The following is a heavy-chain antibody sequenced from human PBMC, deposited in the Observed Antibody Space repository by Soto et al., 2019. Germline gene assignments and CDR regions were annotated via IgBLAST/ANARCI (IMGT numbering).Heavy chain of an antibody. CDR2: IYSADST. CDR3: ARGMTTVTTWFDY. J-gene: IGHJ4*02. CDR1: GFTVSSNY. V-gene: IGHV3-53*01. D-gene: IGHD4-17*01. Sequence: EVLLVESGGGLIQPGGSLRLSCAASGFTVSSNYMSWVRQAPGKGLEWVSVIYSADSTYYADSVKGRFTISRDNSKNTLYLQMNSLRAEDTAVYYCARGMTTVTTWFDYWGQGTLVTVSS.